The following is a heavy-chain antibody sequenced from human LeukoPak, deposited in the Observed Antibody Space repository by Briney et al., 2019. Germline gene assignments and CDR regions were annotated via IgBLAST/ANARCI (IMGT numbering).Heavy chain of an antibody. CDR3: ARVVSSSTFDP. Sequence: PSETLSLTCTVSGASISSGNDYWSWIRQPAGKGLEWIGRVYTGGSTNYNPSLKSRVTISVDTSKNQFSLKLSSVTAADTAVYYCARVVSSSTFDPWGQGTLVTVSS. CDR1: GASISSGNDY. J-gene: IGHJ5*02. V-gene: IGHV4-61*02. D-gene: IGHD6-6*01. CDR2: VYTGGST.